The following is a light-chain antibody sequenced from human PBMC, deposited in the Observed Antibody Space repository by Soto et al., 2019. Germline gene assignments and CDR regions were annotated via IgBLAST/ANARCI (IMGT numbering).Light chain of an antibody. V-gene: IGLV4-69*01. Sequence: QLVLTQSPSASASLGASVKLTCTLSSGHSSDAIAWHQQQPEKGPRYLMKLNSDGSHSKGDGIPDRFSGSSSGAERYLTIPSLQSEDEADYYCQTWGTGIVVFGGGTKLTVL. CDR3: QTWGTGIVV. CDR1: SGHSSDA. J-gene: IGLJ2*01. CDR2: LNSDGSH.